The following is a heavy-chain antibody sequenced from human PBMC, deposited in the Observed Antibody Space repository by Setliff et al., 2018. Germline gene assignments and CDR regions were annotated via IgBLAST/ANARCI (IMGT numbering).Heavy chain of an antibody. CDR1: GGSISSSNW. D-gene: IGHD5-18*01. CDR2: IYYSGST. V-gene: IGHV4-4*02. J-gene: IGHJ3*02. Sequence: NPSETLSLTCAVSGGSISSSNWWSWVRQPPGKGLEWIGYIYYSGSTYYNPSLKSRVTISVDTSKNQFSLKLNSVTAADTAVYYCARVPRFTDTRNAFDIWGQGTMVTVSS. CDR3: ARVPRFTDTRNAFDI.